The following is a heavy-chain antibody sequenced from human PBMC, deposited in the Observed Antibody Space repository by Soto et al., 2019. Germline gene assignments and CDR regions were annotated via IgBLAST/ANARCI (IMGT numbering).Heavy chain of an antibody. D-gene: IGHD1-26*01. Sequence: QVQLVESGGGVVQPGRSLRLSCAASGFTFSSYGMHWVRQAPGKGLEWVAVISYDGSNKYYADSVKGRFTISRDNSKKTLYLQMNSLRAEDTAVYYCAKDFGIVGAGALDYWGQGTLVTVSS. CDR1: GFTFSSYG. CDR3: AKDFGIVGAGALDY. V-gene: IGHV3-30*18. CDR2: ISYDGSNK. J-gene: IGHJ4*02.